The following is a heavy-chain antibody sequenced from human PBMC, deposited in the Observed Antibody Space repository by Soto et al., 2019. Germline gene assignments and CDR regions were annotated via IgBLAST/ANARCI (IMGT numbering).Heavy chain of an antibody. V-gene: IGHV3-74*01. J-gene: IGHJ4*02. Sequence: EVQLMESGGGLVQPGGSLRLSCAASGFTFSSYWMHWVRQAPGKGLVWVSRINSDGSSTTYADSVKGRFTISRDNAKNTLYLQMNSLRDDDTAVYYCVRGVGGWETYWGQGTLVTVSS. D-gene: IGHD6-19*01. CDR2: INSDGSST. CDR3: VRGVGGWETY. CDR1: GFTFSSYW.